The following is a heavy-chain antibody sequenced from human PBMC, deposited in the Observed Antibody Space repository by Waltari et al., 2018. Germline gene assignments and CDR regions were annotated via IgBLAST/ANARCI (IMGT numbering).Heavy chain of an antibody. CDR2: IGSAGDT. CDR1: GFTFSSYD. CDR3: TRGSQGFDP. Sequence: EVQLVESGGGLVQPGGSLRLSCAASGFTFSSYDMHWVRQATGGGLEWCSTIGSAGDTYYPGSVKGRFTISRENAKNSLHLQMNSLRADDTAVYYCTRGSQGFDPWGQGTLVTVSS. V-gene: IGHV3-13*01. J-gene: IGHJ5*02.